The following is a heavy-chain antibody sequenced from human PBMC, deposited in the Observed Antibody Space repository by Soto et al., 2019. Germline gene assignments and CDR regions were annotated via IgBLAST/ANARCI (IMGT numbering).Heavy chain of an antibody. CDR2: ISYDGSNK. J-gene: IGHJ4*02. V-gene: IGHV3-30*18. CDR3: AKDRYYYDNRGYPHY. D-gene: IGHD3-22*01. CDR1: GFTFSSYG. Sequence: PGGSLRLSCAASGFTFSSYGMHWVRQAPGKGLEWVAVISYDGSNKYYADSVKGRFTISRDNSKNTLYLQMNSLRAEDTAVYYCAKDRYYYDNRGYPHYWGQGTLVTVSS.